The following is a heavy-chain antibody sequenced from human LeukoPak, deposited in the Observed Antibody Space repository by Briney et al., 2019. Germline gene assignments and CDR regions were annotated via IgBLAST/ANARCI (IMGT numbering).Heavy chain of an antibody. CDR3: ARRHPYYYGSGTYSRED. J-gene: IGHJ4*02. D-gene: IGHD3-10*01. Sequence: SETLSLTCTVSGGSIGNYYWNWIRQPAGKGLEWIGRISTSGTTNYHPSLKSRVTLSLDTSKNQFSLNLRSVTAADTAIYFCARRHPYYYGSGTYSREDWGQGTLDTVSS. CDR1: GGSIGNYY. CDR2: ISTSGTT. V-gene: IGHV4-4*07.